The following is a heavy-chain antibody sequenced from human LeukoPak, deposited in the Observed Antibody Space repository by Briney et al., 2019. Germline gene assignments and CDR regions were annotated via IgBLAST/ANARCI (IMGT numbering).Heavy chain of an antibody. CDR3: ARDRVGATFDY. CDR2: INPSGGST. V-gene: IGHV1-46*01. D-gene: IGHD1-26*01. Sequence: ASVTVSCKASGYTFTSYYMHWVRQAPGQGLEWMGIINPSGGSTSYAQKFQGRVTMTRDTSTSTVYMELSSLRSEDTAVYYCARDRVGATFDYWGQGTLVTVSS. CDR1: GYTFTSYY. J-gene: IGHJ4*02.